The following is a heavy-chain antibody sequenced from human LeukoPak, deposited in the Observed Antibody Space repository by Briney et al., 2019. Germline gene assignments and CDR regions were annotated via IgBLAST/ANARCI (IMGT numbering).Heavy chain of an antibody. Sequence: AASVKVSCKASGYTFTSYYMHWVRQAPGQGLEWMGWISAYNGNTNYAQKLQGRVTMTTDTSTSTAYMELRSLRSDDTAVYYCARYSYSGYLKGWFDPWGQGILVTVSS. J-gene: IGHJ5*02. CDR3: ARYSYSGYLKGWFDP. CDR2: ISAYNGNT. D-gene: IGHD5-12*01. V-gene: IGHV1-18*04. CDR1: GYTFTSYY.